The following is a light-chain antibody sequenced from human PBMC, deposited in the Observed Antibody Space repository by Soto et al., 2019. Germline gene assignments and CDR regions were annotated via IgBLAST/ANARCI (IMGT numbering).Light chain of an antibody. V-gene: IGKV3-15*01. Sequence: EIVMTQSPATLSVSPGERATLSCRASQSLSNNLAWYQQKPGQAPRLLIYGASTRATGIPARFSGSGSGTEFTLTISSLQSEDFAVYYCQQYNNWWTFGQGTKVEIK. CDR3: QQYNNWWT. J-gene: IGKJ1*01. CDR2: GAS. CDR1: QSLSNN.